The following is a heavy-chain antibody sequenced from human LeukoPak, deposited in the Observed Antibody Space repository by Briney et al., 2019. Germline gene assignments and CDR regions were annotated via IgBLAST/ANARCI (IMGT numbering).Heavy chain of an antibody. J-gene: IGHJ3*02. Sequence: GGSLRLSCAASGFTFTSYSMNWVRRAPGKGLEWVSSISSGSSYIYYADSVKGRITISRDNSKNSLYLHMNSLRAEDTAIYYCARDRRADDAFDIWGQGTMVTVSS. CDR3: ARDRRADDAFDI. CDR2: ISSGSSYI. V-gene: IGHV3-21*01. CDR1: GFTFTSYS.